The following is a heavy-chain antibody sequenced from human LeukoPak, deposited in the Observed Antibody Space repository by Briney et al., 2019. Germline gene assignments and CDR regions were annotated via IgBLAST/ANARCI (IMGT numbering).Heavy chain of an antibody. J-gene: IGHJ4*02. D-gene: IGHD3-10*01. CDR3: ARQIWFGESGYDY. CDR2: IYHSGST. CDR1: GYSIGSGYY. V-gene: IGHV4-38-2*01. Sequence: PSETLSLTCAVSGYSIGSGYYWGWIRQPPGKGLEWIGSIYHSGSTYYNPSLKSRVTISVDTSKNQFSLKLSSVTAADTAVYYCARQIWFGESGYDYWGQGTLVTVSS.